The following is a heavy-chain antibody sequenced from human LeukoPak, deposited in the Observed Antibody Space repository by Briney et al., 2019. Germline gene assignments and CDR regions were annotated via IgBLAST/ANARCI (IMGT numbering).Heavy chain of an antibody. CDR1: GFTFSSYR. V-gene: IGHV3-74*01. D-gene: IGHD1-26*01. CDR2: INSDGSST. J-gene: IGHJ4*02. Sequence: PGGSLRLSCAASGFTFSSYRMHWVRQAPGKGLVWVSRINSDGSSTNYADSVKGRFTISRDNAKNTLYLQMNSLRAEDTAVYYCASPKTPSGSYGDFDYWGQGTLVTVSS. CDR3: ASPKTPSGSYGDFDY.